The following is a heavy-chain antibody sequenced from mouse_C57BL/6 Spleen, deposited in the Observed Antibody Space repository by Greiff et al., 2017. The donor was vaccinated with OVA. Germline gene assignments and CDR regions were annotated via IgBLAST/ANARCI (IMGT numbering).Heavy chain of an antibody. D-gene: IGHD2-4*01. CDR3: ARAGDYDDWYFDV. CDR1: GISITTGNYR. CDR2: IYYSGTI. V-gene: IGHV3-5*01. J-gene: IGHJ1*03. Sequence: EVQLQESGPGLVKPSQTVFLTCTVTGISITTGNYRWSWIRQFPGNKLEWIGYIYYSGTITYNPSLTSRTTITRDTPKNQFFLEMNSLTAEDTATYYCARAGDYDDWYFDVWGTGTTVTVSS.